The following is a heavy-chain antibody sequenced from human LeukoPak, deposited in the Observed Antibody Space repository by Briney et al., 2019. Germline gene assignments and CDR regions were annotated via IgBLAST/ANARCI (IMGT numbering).Heavy chain of an antibody. D-gene: IGHD2-2*01. Sequence: SETLSLTCTVSGGSISSYYWSWIRQPPGKGLEWIGYIYYSGSTNYNPSLKSRVTISVDTSKNQFSLKLSSVTAADTAVYYCASPAGLSGAFDIWGQGTMVTVSS. CDR1: GGSISSYY. CDR2: IYYSGST. J-gene: IGHJ3*02. CDR3: ASPAGLSGAFDI. V-gene: IGHV4-59*12.